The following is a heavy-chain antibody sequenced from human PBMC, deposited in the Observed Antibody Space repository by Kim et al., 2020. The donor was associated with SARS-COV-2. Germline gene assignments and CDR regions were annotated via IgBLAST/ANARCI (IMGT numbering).Heavy chain of an antibody. Sequence: GGSLRLSCAASGFTFSSYAMSWVRQAPGKGLEWVSAISGSGGSTYYADSVKGRFTISRDNSKNTLYLQMNSLRAEDTAVYYCAKDIIRVVVIATIDYWGQGTLVTVSS. V-gene: IGHV3-23*01. CDR3: AKDIIRVVVIATIDY. CDR2: ISGSGGST. D-gene: IGHD2-21*01. CDR1: GFTFSSYA. J-gene: IGHJ4*02.